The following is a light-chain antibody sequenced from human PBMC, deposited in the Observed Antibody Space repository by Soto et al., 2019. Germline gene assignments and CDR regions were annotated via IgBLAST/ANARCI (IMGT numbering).Light chain of an antibody. CDR3: SSYTRRSTHVV. CDR1: SSDVGGYNY. Sequence: QSALTQPASVSGSPGQSITISCTGTSSDVGGYNYVSWYQQHPGKAPKLMIYDVSIRPSGVSNRFSGSKSGNTASLTISGLQAEDEADYYCSSYTRRSTHVVFGGGTKLTVL. J-gene: IGLJ2*01. CDR2: DVS. V-gene: IGLV2-14*01.